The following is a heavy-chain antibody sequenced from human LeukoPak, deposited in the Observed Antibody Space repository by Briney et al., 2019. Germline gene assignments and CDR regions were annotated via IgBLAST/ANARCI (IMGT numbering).Heavy chain of an antibody. D-gene: IGHD3-3*01. CDR2: IKEDESLK. CDR1: GFTFSNYW. CDR3: ARDSGGKITIFGVVTWFDAFDA. V-gene: IGHV3-7*01. Sequence: GGSLRLSCAASGFTFSNYWMIWIRQAPGKGLEWVANIKEDESLKYYVDSVKGRFTISRDNAKNSTYLQMNSLRAEDTAVYYCARDSGGKITIFGVVTWFDAFDAWGRGTMVTVSS. J-gene: IGHJ3*01.